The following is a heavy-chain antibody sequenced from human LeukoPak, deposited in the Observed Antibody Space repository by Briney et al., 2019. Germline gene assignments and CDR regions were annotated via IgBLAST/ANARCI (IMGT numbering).Heavy chain of an antibody. D-gene: IGHD6-19*01. CDR2: CDSDGSGT. CDR3: ARGMSVASSWFDP. CDR1: GFTFSIYW. V-gene: IGHV3-74*01. Sequence: GGSLRLSCAASGFTFSIYWMYWVRQAPGKGLMWVSRCDSDGSGTTYVDSVKGRFTVSRDNAKSTLYLQMNSLRAEDTAVYYCARGMSVASSWFDPWGRGTLVTVSS. J-gene: IGHJ5*02.